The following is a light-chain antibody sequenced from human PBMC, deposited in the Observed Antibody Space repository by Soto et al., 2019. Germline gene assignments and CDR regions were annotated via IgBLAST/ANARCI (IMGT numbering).Light chain of an antibody. J-gene: IGKJ2*01. CDR3: QQSSNIPYT. V-gene: IGKV1-39*01. CDR2: AAS. Sequence: DIQMTQSPSSLSASVGDRVTITCRASQTISSYLNWYQQNPGKAPKLLIYAASSLHSGVPSRFSGSGSGTDFTLTISSLQPEDFATYYCQQSSNIPYTFGQGTKLEIK. CDR1: QTISSY.